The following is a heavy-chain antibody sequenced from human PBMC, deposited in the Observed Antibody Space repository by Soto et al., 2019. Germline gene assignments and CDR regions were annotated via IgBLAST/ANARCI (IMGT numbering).Heavy chain of an antibody. J-gene: IGHJ4*02. CDR3: ASWVGATSWNYFDY. Sequence: LRLSCSASGFTFSSYPMSWVRQAPGKGLEWVSTISGSGGTTYYADTVKGRFTVSRDNPKNALYLQMNSLTAEDTAVYYCASWVGATSWNYFDYWGPGTLVTVSS. D-gene: IGHD1-26*01. CDR2: ISGSGGTT. V-gene: IGHV3-23*01. CDR1: GFTFSSYP.